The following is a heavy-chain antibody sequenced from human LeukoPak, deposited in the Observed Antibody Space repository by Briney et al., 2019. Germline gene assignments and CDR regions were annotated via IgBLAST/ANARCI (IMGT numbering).Heavy chain of an antibody. CDR3: ARDYLLDY. Sequence: ASVKVSCTASGYKFTNYGITWVRQAPGQGLEWMGWISAYNGHTSYGQRFQGRATMTTNTSTDTIYMDLRGLTSDDTAVYYCARDYLLDYWGAGTLVTVSS. J-gene: IGHJ4*02. CDR2: ISAYNGHT. V-gene: IGHV1-18*01. CDR1: GYKFTNYG. D-gene: IGHD2/OR15-2a*01.